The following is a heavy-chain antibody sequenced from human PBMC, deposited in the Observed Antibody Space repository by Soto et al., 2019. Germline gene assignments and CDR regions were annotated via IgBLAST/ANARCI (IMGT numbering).Heavy chain of an antibody. CDR1: GFTFSRYA. CDR2: ISGSGGRT. Sequence: GGSLRLSCAASGFTFSRYALSWVRQAPGKGLEWVSAISGSGGRTYYADSVKGRFTISRDNSKNTLYLQMNSLGAEDMAVYYCAKDYDSSGYPYYYFDYWGQGTLVTAPQ. V-gene: IGHV3-23*01. D-gene: IGHD3-22*01. J-gene: IGHJ4*02. CDR3: AKDYDSSGYPYYYFDY.